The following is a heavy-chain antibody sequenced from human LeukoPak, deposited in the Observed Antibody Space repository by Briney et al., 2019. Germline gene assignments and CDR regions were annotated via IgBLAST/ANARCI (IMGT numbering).Heavy chain of an antibody. CDR2: ISYDGSNK. D-gene: IGHD6-13*01. J-gene: IGHJ4*02. CDR1: GFTFSSYA. Sequence: GGSLRLSCAASGFTFSSYAMHWVRQAPGKGLEWVAVISYDGSNKYYADSVKGRFTISRDNSKNTLYLQMNSLRAEDTAVYYCARSAMPSAAADYWGQGTLVTVSS. V-gene: IGHV3-30-3*01. CDR3: ARSAMPSAAADY.